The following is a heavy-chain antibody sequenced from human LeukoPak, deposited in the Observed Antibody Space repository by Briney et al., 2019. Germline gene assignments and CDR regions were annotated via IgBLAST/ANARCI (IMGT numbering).Heavy chain of an antibody. CDR1: GGSFSGYY. Sequence: SETLSLTCAVYGGSFSGYYWSWIRQPPGKGLEWIGYIYHSGSTYYNPSLKSRVTISVDRSKNQFSLKLSSVTAADTAVYYCARVRGAQLWSHYFDYWGQGTLVTVSS. CDR3: ARVRGAQLWSHYFDY. J-gene: IGHJ4*02. V-gene: IGHV4-34*01. D-gene: IGHD5-18*01. CDR2: IYHSGST.